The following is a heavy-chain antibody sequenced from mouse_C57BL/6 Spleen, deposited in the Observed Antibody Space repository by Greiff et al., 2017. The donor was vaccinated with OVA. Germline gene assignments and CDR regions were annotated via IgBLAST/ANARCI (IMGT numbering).Heavy chain of an antibody. J-gene: IGHJ1*03. Sequence: EVNVVESGGGLVQPGGSLKLSCAASGFTFSDYYMYWVRQTPEKRLEWVAYISNGGGSTYSPDTVKGRFTISIDNAKNTLYLQMSRLKSEDTAMYYCARGGSFTTVVAKYFDVWGTGTTVTVSS. D-gene: IGHD1-1*01. CDR2: ISNGGGST. V-gene: IGHV5-12*01. CDR3: ARGGSFTTVVAKYFDV. CDR1: GFTFSDYY.